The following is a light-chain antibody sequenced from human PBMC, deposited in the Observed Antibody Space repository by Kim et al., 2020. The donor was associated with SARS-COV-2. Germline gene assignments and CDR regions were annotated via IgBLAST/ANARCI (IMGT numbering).Light chain of an antibody. Sequence: KTFTRSCTRSSGSIVSNFVQWYQQRPGSAPIAVVFEDTESPSGVPARFSGSVDISSSSASLTISGLKTEDEADYYCQSYDNNGDWVFGGGTRLTVL. CDR2: EDT. V-gene: IGLV6-57*03. J-gene: IGLJ2*01. CDR3: QSYDNNGDWV. CDR1: SGSIVSNF.